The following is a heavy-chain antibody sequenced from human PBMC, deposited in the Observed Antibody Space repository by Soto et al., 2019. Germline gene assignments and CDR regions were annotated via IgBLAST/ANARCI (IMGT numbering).Heavy chain of an antibody. CDR2: IWYDGSKK. J-gene: IGHJ4*02. V-gene: IGHV3-33*01. Sequence: ALRLSCAASGFTFSSYGMYWVRQAPGKGLEWAAVIWYDGSKKYYADSVKGRFTISRDNSKNTLYLQMNSLRAEDTAVYYCARGIPPDYWGQGTLVTVSS. CDR1: GFTFSSYG. CDR3: ARGIPPDY.